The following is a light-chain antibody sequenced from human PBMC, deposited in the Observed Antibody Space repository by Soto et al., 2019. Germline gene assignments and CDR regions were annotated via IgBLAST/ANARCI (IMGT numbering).Light chain of an antibody. Sequence: EIVLTQSPGTLSLSPGERATLSCRASQSVINKYLAWYQQKPGQAPRVLIYGASSRSAGTPDRFSGSGSGTDFTLTISRLEPEDFAVYYCQQYGRSPSTFGQGTKVDI. CDR3: QQYGRSPST. V-gene: IGKV3-20*01. CDR2: GAS. J-gene: IGKJ1*01. CDR1: QSVINKY.